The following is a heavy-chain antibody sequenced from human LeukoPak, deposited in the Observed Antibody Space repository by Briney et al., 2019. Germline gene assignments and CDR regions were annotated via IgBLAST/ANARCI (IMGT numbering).Heavy chain of an antibody. J-gene: IGHJ5*02. V-gene: IGHV4-34*01. CDR3: TKGLVTSGTRWFDP. CDR1: DGSFGTSY. CDR2: TNPSGDT. D-gene: IGHD1-1*01. Sequence: PSETLSLTCGASDGSFGTSYWNWFRQSPGQGLEWIGETNPSGDTKYNPSLKGRVTISADTSKNQVSLRLNSVTAADTAVYYCTKGLVTSGTRWFDPWGQGTLVTVPS.